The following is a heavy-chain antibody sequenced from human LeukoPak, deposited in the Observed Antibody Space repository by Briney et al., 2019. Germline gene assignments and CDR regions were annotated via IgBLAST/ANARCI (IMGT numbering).Heavy chain of an antibody. V-gene: IGHV4-59*11. Sequence: PSETLSLTCTVSGGSISSHYWSWIRQPPGKGLEWIGYIYYSGSTNYNPSLKSRLTISVDTSRNQFSLKLRSVTAADTAVYYCARAGYSSSWYNWFDPWGQGTLVTVSS. CDR2: IYYSGST. CDR1: GGSISSHY. D-gene: IGHD6-13*01. J-gene: IGHJ5*02. CDR3: ARAGYSSSWYNWFDP.